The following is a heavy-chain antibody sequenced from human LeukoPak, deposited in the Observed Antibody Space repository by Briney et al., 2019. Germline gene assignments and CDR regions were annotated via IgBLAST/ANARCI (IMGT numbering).Heavy chain of an antibody. V-gene: IGHV3-30*02. D-gene: IGHD5-18*01. Sequence: GRSLRLSCAASGFTFSSYGMHWVRQAPGKGLDWVGFLRYDGSNKYYADSVKGRFTISRDNSKNTLYLQMNSLRAEDTAVYYCAKDPRGLRTGDYWGQGTLVTVSS. CDR3: AKDPRGLRTGDY. J-gene: IGHJ4*02. CDR2: LRYDGSNK. CDR1: GFTFSSYG.